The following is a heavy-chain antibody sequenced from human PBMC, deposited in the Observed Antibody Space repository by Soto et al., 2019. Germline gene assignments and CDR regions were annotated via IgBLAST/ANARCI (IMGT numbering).Heavy chain of an antibody. Sequence: QVQLVESGGGVVQPGRSLRLSCAASGFTFSSYGMHWVRQAPGKGLEWVAVIWYDGSNKYYADSVKGRFTISRDNSKNTLYVQMNILRAEHTAVYYCARAWSSTGDYWGQVTLVTVSS. V-gene: IGHV3-33*01. D-gene: IGHD6-13*01. J-gene: IGHJ4*02. CDR3: ARAWSSTGDY. CDR1: GFTFSSYG. CDR2: IWYDGSNK.